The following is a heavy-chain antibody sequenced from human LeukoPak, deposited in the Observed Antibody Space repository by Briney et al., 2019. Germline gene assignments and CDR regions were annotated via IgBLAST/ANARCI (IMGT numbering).Heavy chain of an antibody. Sequence: GGSLRLSCAASGFSFSSYSMNWVRQAPGKGLEWVSYISSSSNTIYYADSVKGRFTISRDNAKNSLYLQMNSLRAEDTAVYYCAKPYLAAAGSLFDYWGQGTLVTVSS. V-gene: IGHV3-48*01. D-gene: IGHD6-13*01. J-gene: IGHJ4*02. CDR3: AKPYLAAAGSLFDY. CDR2: ISSSSNTI. CDR1: GFSFSSYS.